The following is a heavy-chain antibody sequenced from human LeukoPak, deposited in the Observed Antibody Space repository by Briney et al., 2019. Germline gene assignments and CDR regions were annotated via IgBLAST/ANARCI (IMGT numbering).Heavy chain of an antibody. D-gene: IGHD4-17*01. V-gene: IGHV3-23*01. CDR1: AFTFSSYA. J-gene: IGHJ5*01. CDR3: ARGAYGDYDS. CDR2: SAGADST. Sequence: GGSLRLSCAASAFTFSSYAMSWVRQAPGKELEWVSASAGADSTYYADSVQGRFTISRDNSKNTLYLQMSGLRAEDTAVYFCARGAYGDYDSWGQGTLVTVSS.